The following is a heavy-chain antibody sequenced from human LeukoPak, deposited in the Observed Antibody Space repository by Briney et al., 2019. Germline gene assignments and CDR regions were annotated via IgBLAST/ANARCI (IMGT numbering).Heavy chain of an antibody. D-gene: IGHD6-13*01. CDR3: ARERSSWYYLDY. J-gene: IGHJ4*02. V-gene: IGHV6-1*01. CDR2: TYYRSQWYY. CDR1: GDSVSSNIAT. Sequence: SQTLSLTCVISGDSVSSNIATWNWIRQSPSRGLEWLGRTYYRSQWYYGYAVSVRSRITINPDTSKNQFSLQLSSVTPEDTAVYFCARERSSWYYLDYWGQGMLVTVSS.